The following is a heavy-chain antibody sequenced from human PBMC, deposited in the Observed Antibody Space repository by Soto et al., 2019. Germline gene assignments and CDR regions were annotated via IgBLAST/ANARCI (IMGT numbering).Heavy chain of an antibody. CDR3: ARHGGAPYVSSGYHYALDP. V-gene: IGHV5-10-1*01. CDR2: IDLTDSYT. CDR1: GYTFRNNW. D-gene: IGHD3-22*01. J-gene: IGHJ5*02. Sequence: GESLKISCKGSGYTFRNNWITWVRQMPGKGLEWMGRIDLTDSYTSYSPSFQGHVSFSADTSINTTYLQWSSLRASDTAMYYCARHGGAPYVSSGYHYALDPWGQGTQVTVSS.